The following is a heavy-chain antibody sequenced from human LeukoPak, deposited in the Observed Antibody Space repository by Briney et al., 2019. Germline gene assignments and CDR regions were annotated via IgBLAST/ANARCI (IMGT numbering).Heavy chain of an antibody. CDR1: GGSFSGYY. D-gene: IGHD6-13*01. V-gene: IGHV4-34*01. J-gene: IGHJ4*02. CDR3: ARGYLAGYSSSWYGGAYDY. Sequence: PSETLSLTCAVYGGSFSGYYWSWIRQPPGKGLEWIGEINHSGSTNYNPSLKSRVTISVDTSKNQFSLKLSSVTAADTAVYYCARGYLAGYSSSWYGGAYDYWGQGTPVTVSS. CDR2: INHSGST.